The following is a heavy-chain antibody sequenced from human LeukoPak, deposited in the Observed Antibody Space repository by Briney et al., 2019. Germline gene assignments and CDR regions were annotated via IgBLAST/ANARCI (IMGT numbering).Heavy chain of an antibody. J-gene: IGHJ4*02. V-gene: IGHV1-69*04. D-gene: IGHD3-3*01. CDR3: ARDAYYDFWSGYSKARPGGDY. CDR2: IIPILGIA. Sequence: SVKVSCKASGGTFSSYAISWVRQAPGQGLEWMGRIIPILGIANYAQKFQGRVTITADKSTSTAYMELSSLRSEDTAVYYCARDAYYDFWSGYSKARPGGDYWGQGTLVTVSS. CDR1: GGTFSSYA.